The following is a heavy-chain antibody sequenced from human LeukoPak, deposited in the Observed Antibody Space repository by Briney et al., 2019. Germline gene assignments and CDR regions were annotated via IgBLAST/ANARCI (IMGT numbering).Heavy chain of an antibody. V-gene: IGHV3-74*01. Sequence: GGSLRLSCAASGFTFSNHWMHWVRQVPGKGLVWVSRIDAGGSSTSYADSVKGRFSISRDNAKSTLYLQMNSLRAEDTAVYYCARGGGYSYGYLNYWGQGTLVTVSS. J-gene: IGHJ4*02. CDR1: GFTFSNHW. CDR2: IDAGGSST. D-gene: IGHD5-18*01. CDR3: ARGGGYSYGYLNY.